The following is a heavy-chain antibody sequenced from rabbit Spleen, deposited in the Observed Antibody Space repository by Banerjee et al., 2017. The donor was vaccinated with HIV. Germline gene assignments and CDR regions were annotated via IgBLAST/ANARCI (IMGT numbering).Heavy chain of an antibody. J-gene: IGHJ6*01. CDR1: GVSFSDKDV. CDR2: IDSGSGGFT. D-gene: IGHD8-1*01. CDR3: ARDSGSSFSSYGMDL. Sequence: QEQLVESGGGLVKPEGSLTLTCKASGVSFSDKDVMCWVRQAPGKGLEWIACIDSGSGGFTYFANWAKGRFTISKTSSTTVTLQMTSLTAADTATYFCARDSGSSFSSYGMDLWGPGTLVTVS. V-gene: IGHV1S45*01.